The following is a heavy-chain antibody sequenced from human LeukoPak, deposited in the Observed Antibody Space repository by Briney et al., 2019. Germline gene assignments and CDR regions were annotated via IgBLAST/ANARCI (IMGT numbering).Heavy chain of an antibody. CDR1: GFTFNTYW. D-gene: IGHD6-19*01. V-gene: IGHV3-74*01. CDR3: ARGLAGAYRIMDV. J-gene: IGHJ6*02. Sequence: GGSLRLSCVASGFTFNTYWIHWVRQGPGKGLVWVSLASTDGTTTTYADSVNGRFTVSRDNAKNTLYLQMNSLRAEDAAVYYCARGLAGAYRIMDVWGQGTTVTVS. CDR2: ASTDGTTT.